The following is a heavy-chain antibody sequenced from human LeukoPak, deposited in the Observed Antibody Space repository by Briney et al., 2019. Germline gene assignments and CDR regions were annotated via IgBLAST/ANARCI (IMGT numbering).Heavy chain of an antibody. D-gene: IGHD3-22*01. CDR2: MYLSGTT. Sequence: SETLSLTCTVSGDSINSLDLWSWARQPPGKGLEWIGEMYLSGTTHSNPSVKSRVTISIDKSKNQFFLNLSSVTAADTAVYYCAGLVGRYSSGLYYYYFDYWGQGTLVTVSS. CDR3: AGLVGRYSSGLYYYYFDY. V-gene: IGHV4-4*02. J-gene: IGHJ4*02. CDR1: GDSINSLDL.